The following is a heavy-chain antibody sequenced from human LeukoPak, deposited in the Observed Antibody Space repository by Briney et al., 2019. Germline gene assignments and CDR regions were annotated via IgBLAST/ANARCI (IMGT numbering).Heavy chain of an antibody. Sequence: GGSLRLSCAASGFTFSSYDMNWIRQAPGKGLEWISYINISSSTVYYADSVKGRFTISRDNAKNSLYLQMNSLRAEDTAIYYCARGPPLFDPWGQGTLVTVSS. J-gene: IGHJ5*02. CDR2: INISSSTV. V-gene: IGHV3-48*01. CDR3: ARGPPLFDP. CDR1: GFTFSSYD.